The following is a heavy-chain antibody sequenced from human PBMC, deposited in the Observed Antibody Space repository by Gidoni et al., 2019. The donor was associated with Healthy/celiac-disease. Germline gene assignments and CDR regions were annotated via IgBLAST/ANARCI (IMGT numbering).Heavy chain of an antibody. D-gene: IGHD3-3*01. V-gene: IGHV1-2*02. CDR1: GYTFTGYY. J-gene: IGHJ5*02. CDR2: INPNSGGT. CDR3: ARAYQIIYSDFWSGYWGWFDP. Sequence: QVQLVQSGAEVKKPGASVKVSCKASGYTFTGYYMHWVRQAPGQGLEWMGWINPNSGGTNYAQKFQGRVTMTRDTSISTAYMELSRLRSDDTAVYYCARAYQIIYSDFWSGYWGWFDPWGQGTLVTVSS.